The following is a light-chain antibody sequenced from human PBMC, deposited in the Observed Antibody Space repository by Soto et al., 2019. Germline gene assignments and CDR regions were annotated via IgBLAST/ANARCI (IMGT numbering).Light chain of an antibody. CDR1: QSVSSSY. CDR3: QQYDNSPPYT. J-gene: IGKJ2*01. Sequence: IVLTQSPGTLSLPPGERATLSCRASQSVSSSYLVWYQQKLGQAPRLLIYGASSRATGIPDRFSGSGSGKDFTLTISRLEPADFAVYYCQQYDNSPPYTFGQGTKVDIK. V-gene: IGKV3-20*01. CDR2: GAS.